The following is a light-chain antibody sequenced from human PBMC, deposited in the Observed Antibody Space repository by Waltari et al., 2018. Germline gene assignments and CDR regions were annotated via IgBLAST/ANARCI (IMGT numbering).Light chain of an antibody. CDR1: QDIASF. CDR3: QQRSSSIT. CDR2: DAS. J-gene: IGKJ4*01. V-gene: IGKV3D-11*01. Sequence: IVLTQSPATLSLSPGERATLSCRASQDIASFLAWYQQKPGQAPRLLIYDASIRATGVPARFSGSGPGRDFTLTISSLEPEDSAVYYCQQRSSSITFGGGTKVEIE.